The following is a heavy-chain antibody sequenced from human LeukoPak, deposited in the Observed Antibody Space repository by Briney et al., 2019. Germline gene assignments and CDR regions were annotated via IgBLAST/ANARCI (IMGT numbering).Heavy chain of an antibody. CDR3: ARDSENVSGTTSWFDP. D-gene: IGHD1-7*01. Sequence: GGSLRLSCETSGFTFSSHDMNWVRQAPGKGLEWVSSITGSSKDIDYADSLRGRFTISRDNARKSLYLQMNSLRAEDTAVYYCARDSENVSGTTSWFDPWGQGTLVTVSS. J-gene: IGHJ5*02. CDR2: ITGSSKDI. V-gene: IGHV3-21*01. CDR1: GFTFSSHD.